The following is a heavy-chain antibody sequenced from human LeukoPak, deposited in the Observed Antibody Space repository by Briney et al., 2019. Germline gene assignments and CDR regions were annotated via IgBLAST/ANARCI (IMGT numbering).Heavy chain of an antibody. V-gene: IGHV3-64D*09. J-gene: IGHJ4*02. CDR2: ISANGGST. Sequence: GGSLRLSCSASGFTFSSYAIQWIRQAPGKGLEYVSGISANGGSTYYADSVKGRFTISGDNSKNTLYLQMGSLRPEDTAVYYCGGSSSWYRLDYWGQGTLVTVSS. D-gene: IGHD6-13*01. CDR3: GGSSSWYRLDY. CDR1: GFTFSSYA.